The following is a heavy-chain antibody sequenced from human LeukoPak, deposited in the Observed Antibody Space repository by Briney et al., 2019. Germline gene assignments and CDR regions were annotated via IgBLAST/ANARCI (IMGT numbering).Heavy chain of an antibody. D-gene: IGHD1-26*01. Sequence: ASVKVSCKASGYTFTSYGISWVRQAPGQGLEWMGWISAYNGNTNYAQKLQGRVTMTTDTSTSTANMELRSLRSDDTAVYYCATQFGIVGPTNDYWAQGTLVPVSS. CDR3: ATQFGIVGPTNDY. V-gene: IGHV1-18*01. J-gene: IGHJ4*02. CDR2: ISAYNGNT. CDR1: GYTFTSYG.